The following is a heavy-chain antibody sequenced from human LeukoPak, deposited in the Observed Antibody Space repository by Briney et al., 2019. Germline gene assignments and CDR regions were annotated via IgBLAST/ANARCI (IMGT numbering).Heavy chain of an antibody. CDR3: ARDLRPGIAVAGTNGGDY. V-gene: IGHV1-18*01. Sequence: ASVKVSCKASGYTFTSHGISWVRQAPGQGLEWMGWIGGYNGNTNYAQKLQGRVTMTTDTSTSTAYMELRSLRSDDSTVYYCARDLRPGIAVAGTNGGDYWGQGTLVTVSS. CDR1: GYTFTSHG. CDR2: IGGYNGNT. J-gene: IGHJ4*02. D-gene: IGHD6-19*01.